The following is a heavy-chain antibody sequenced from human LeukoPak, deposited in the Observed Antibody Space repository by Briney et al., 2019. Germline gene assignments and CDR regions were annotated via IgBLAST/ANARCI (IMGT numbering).Heavy chain of an antibody. J-gene: IGHJ4*02. CDR2: IYYSGST. D-gene: IGHD4-17*01. V-gene: IGHV4-59*08. CDR1: GGSISSYY. Sequence: SETLSLTCTVSGGSISSYYWSWIRQPPGNGLEWIGYIYYSGSTNYNPSLKSRVTISVDTSKNQFSLKLSSVTAADTAVYYCARGLTTRDRVTFDYWGQGTLVTVSS. CDR3: ARGLTTRDRVTFDY.